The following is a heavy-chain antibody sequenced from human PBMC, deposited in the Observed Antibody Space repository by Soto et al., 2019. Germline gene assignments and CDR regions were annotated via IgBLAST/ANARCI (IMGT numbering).Heavy chain of an antibody. CDR2: IKSKIDGGTT. V-gene: IGHV3-15*07. Sequence: LRLSCAASGFTFTNAWINWVRQAPGKGLEWVGRIKSKIDGGTTDFAAPVKGRFAISRDDSKNMVYLQMNSLKTEDTAIYYCTTDPYITIVIVRFDYWGQGILVTVSS. D-gene: IGHD3-22*01. CDR3: TTDPYITIVIVRFDY. J-gene: IGHJ4*02. CDR1: GFTFTNAW.